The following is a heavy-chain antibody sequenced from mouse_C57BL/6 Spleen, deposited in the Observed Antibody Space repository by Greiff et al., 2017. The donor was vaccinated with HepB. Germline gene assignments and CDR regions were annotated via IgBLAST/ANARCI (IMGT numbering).Heavy chain of an antibody. J-gene: IGHJ1*03. CDR1: GFTFSSYA. D-gene: IGHD1-1*01. CDR2: ISDGGSYT. CDR3: ARITTVVPYWYFDV. Sequence: EVQLVESGGGLVKPGGSLKLSCAASGFTFSSYAMSWVRQTPEKRLEWVATISDGGSYTYYPDNVKGRFTISRDNAKNNLYLQMSHLKSEDTAMYYCARITTVVPYWYFDVWGTGTTVTVSS. V-gene: IGHV5-4*01.